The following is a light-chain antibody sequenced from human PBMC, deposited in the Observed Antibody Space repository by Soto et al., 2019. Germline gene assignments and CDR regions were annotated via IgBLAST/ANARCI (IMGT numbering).Light chain of an antibody. CDR3: QHYDSPPPT. CDR2: GAS. V-gene: IGKV3-20*01. J-gene: IGKJ1*01. CDR1: QSVSNNY. Sequence: EIVLTQSPGTLSLSPGERATLSCRASQSVSNNYLAWYQQKPGQAPRLLIYGASSMATGIPDRFIGSGSGTDFTLTISRLETEDFAVFLCQHYDSPPPTFGQGTKLEVK.